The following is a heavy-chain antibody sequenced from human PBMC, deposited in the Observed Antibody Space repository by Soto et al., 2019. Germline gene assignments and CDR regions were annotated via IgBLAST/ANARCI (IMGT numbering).Heavy chain of an antibody. CDR3: AARNLPRGIYGGKAVDY. D-gene: IGHD4-17*01. J-gene: IGHJ4*02. V-gene: IGHV4-4*02. CDR2: IYHSGST. CDR1: SGSISSSNW. Sequence: SETLSLTCAVSSGSISSSNWWSWVRQPPGKGLEWIGEIYHSGSTNYNPSLKSRVTISVDKSKNQFSLKLSSVTAADTAVYYCAARNLPRGIYGGKAVDYWGQGTLVTVSS.